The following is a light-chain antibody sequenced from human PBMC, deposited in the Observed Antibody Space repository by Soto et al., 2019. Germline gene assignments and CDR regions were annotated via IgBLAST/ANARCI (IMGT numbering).Light chain of an antibody. CDR3: QQANSCPFT. CDR1: PIINKW. V-gene: IGKV1-12*02. CDR2: AAS. Sequence: DIQMTQSPSSVSASVGDRVTITCRASPIINKWLAWYQQKPGKAPTLLVYAASSLQTGVPSRFIGSGSGAEFTLTTSSLQPEESATYYCQQANSCPFTFGHGTKVYIK. J-gene: IGKJ3*01.